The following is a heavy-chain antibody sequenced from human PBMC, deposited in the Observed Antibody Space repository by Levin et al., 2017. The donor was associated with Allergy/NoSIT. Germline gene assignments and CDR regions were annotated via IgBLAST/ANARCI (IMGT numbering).Heavy chain of an antibody. D-gene: IGHD3-3*01. J-gene: IGHJ4*02. CDR1: GITFSSYA. Sequence: GESLKISCAASGITFSSYALHWVRQAPGKGLEWVALISNDGTNIYYADSVKGRFTISRDNSKNTLYLQMSSLRAEDTAVYYCARDSGGRPSYDFWSGLTQSHWGQGTLVTVSS. V-gene: IGHV3-30*04. CDR2: ISNDGTNI. CDR3: ARDSGGRPSYDFWSGLTQSH.